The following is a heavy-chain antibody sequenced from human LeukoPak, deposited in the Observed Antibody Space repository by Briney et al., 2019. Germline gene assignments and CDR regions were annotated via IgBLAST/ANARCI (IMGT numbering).Heavy chain of an antibody. CDR1: GFTFSGYS. CDR2: ISSSSYI. D-gene: IGHD2-15*01. J-gene: IGHJ5*02. V-gene: IGHV3-21*01. Sequence: GGSLRLSCAASGFTFSGYSMNWVRQAPGKGLEWVSSISSSSYIYYADSVKGRFTISRDNAKNSLYLQMNGLRAEDTAVYYCARSGVVAANWFDPWGQGTLVTVSS. CDR3: ARSGVVAANWFDP.